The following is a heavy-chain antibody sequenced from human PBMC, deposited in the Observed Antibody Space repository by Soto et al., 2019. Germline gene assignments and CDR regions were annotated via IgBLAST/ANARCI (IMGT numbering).Heavy chain of an antibody. J-gene: IGHJ1*01. CDR2: IYDTGRT. CDR1: GGSISSFY. D-gene: IGHD3-10*01. Sequence: TETLFLTCTVSGGSISSFYWSWIRQSPGKGLEWIGTIYDTGRTNYNHSLESRVTISVDRSKNKFSLKLISVTVVDRAVYYCERDRGWTFHLWAQGTLVIVTS. V-gene: IGHV4-59*01. CDR3: ERDRGWTFHL.